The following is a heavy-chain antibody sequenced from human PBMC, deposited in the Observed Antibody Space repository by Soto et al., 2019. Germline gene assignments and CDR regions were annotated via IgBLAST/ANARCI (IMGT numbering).Heavy chain of an antibody. V-gene: IGHV3-11*06. CDR1: GFTFSDYY. J-gene: IGHJ6*02. CDR3: ARGGAGYSSNWYSWYYYGMDV. CDR2: ISSSSSYT. Sequence: ALRLSCAASGFTFSDYYMSWIRQAPGKGLEWVSYISSSSSYTNYADSVKGRFTISRDNAKNSLYLQMNSLRAEDTAVYYCARGGAGYSSNWYSWYYYGMDVWGQGTTVTVSS. D-gene: IGHD6-13*01.